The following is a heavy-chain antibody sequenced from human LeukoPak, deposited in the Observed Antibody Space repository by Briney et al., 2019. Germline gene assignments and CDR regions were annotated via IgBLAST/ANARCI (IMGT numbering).Heavy chain of an antibody. CDR3: ARYCSGVSCYSGYDY. CDR1: GFTFSTYA. V-gene: IGHV3-64*01. Sequence: PGGSLRLSCAASGFTFSTYAMHWVRQTPGKGLEYVSDISTNGGGTYYANSVKGRFTISRDNSKNTLYLQMGSLRAEDMAVYYCARYCSGVSCYSGYDYWGQGTLVTVSS. J-gene: IGHJ4*02. D-gene: IGHD2-15*01. CDR2: ISTNGGGT.